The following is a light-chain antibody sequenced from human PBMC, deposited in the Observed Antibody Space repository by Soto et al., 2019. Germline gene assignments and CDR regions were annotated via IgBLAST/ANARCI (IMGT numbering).Light chain of an antibody. J-gene: IGLJ1*01. V-gene: IGLV2-14*01. CDR3: SSYTSTSTLV. CDR2: DVN. Sequence: QSVLTQPASVSGSPGQSISMSCTGTSSDIGSYNYVSWYQQHPGKAPKLIIYDVNNRPSGVSDRFSGSKSGNTASLTISGLQAEDEADYYCSSYTSTSTLVFGTGTKVTVL. CDR1: SSDIGSYNY.